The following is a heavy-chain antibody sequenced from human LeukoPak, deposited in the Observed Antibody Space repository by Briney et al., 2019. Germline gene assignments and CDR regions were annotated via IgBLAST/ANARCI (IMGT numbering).Heavy chain of an antibody. J-gene: IGHJ3*02. CDR3: AREVDYYDGSGYRPHAFDI. D-gene: IGHD3-22*01. V-gene: IGHV4-39*02. CDR2: TSYSGNT. Sequence: SETLSLTCTVSGGSIISNNHYWGWTRQPPGKGLEWFWSTSYSGNTAYNPSLRSRVTISVDTSKNQFSLKVNSVTAADTAVYYCAREVDYYDGSGYRPHAFDIWGRGTLVTVSS. CDR1: GGSIISNNHY.